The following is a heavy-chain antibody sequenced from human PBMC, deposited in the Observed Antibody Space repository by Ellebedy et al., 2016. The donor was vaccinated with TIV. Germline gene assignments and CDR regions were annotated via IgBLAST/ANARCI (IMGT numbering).Heavy chain of an antibody. Sequence: AASVKVSCKSSGYDFTTYDINWVRQATGQGLEYLGWMKPGSGNTGYAQKFEGRVTMTRNTSTSTAYMELSSLRSDDTAVYYCVVGLFHPWGQGTLVSVSS. J-gene: IGHJ5*02. CDR3: VVGLFHP. D-gene: IGHD3/OR15-3a*01. CDR2: MKPGSGNT. V-gene: IGHV1-8*01. CDR1: GYDFTTYD.